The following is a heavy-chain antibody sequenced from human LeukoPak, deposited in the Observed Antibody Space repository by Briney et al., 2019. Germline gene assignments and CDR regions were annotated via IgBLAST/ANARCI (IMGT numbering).Heavy chain of an antibody. CDR3: ARGQGGMLDY. CDR2: ISSSSSTI. Sequence: GGSLRLSCAASGFTLTNAWMNWVRQAPGKGLEWVSYISSSSSTIYYADSVKGRFTISRDNAKNSLYLQMNSLRAEDTAVYYCARGQGGMLDYWGQGTLVTVSS. D-gene: IGHD1-26*01. J-gene: IGHJ4*02. V-gene: IGHV3-48*04. CDR1: GFTLTNAW.